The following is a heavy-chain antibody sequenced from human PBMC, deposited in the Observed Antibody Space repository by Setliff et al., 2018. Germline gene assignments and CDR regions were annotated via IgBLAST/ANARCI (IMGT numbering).Heavy chain of an antibody. V-gene: IGHV4-39*01. Sequence: PSETLSLTCTVSGGSISSGSYYWGWIRPPPRKGLEWIGSIQYSGSTYSTPSLKSRLIISVAAPDNQFSVKLSSVTAADTAVYYCARHKSNGSGSYPSPYMDVWGKGIMVTVSS. CDR3: ARHKSNGSGSYPSPYMDV. J-gene: IGHJ6*03. CDR1: GGSISSGSYY. CDR2: IQYSGST. D-gene: IGHD3-10*01.